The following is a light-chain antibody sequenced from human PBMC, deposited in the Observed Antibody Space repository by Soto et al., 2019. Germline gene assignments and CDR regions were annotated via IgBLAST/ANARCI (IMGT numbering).Light chain of an antibody. CDR2: DAP. Sequence: EIVLTQSPATLSWSPGERATLSCRASQSVSSYLAWYQQKPGQAPRLLIYDAPNRATGIPARFSGSGSGTDFTLTISSLQSEDFAVYYCQQYNNWPPITFGQGTRLEI. CDR1: QSVSSY. J-gene: IGKJ5*01. CDR3: QQYNNWPPIT. V-gene: IGKV3-11*01.